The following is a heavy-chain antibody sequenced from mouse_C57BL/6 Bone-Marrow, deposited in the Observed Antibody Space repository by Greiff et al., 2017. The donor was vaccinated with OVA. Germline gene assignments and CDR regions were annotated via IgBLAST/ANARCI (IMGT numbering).Heavy chain of an antibody. D-gene: IGHD2-5*01. CDR2: INPSSGYT. CDR1: GYTFTSYT. J-gene: IGHJ3*01. CDR3: ARPYYSNYAGFAY. V-gene: IGHV1-4*01. Sequence: QVQLQQSGAELARPGASVKMSFKASGYTFTSYTMHWVKQRPGQGLEWIGYINPSSGYTKYNQKFKDKATLTADKSSSTAYMQLSSLTSEDSAVYYCARPYYSNYAGFAYWGQGTLVTVSA.